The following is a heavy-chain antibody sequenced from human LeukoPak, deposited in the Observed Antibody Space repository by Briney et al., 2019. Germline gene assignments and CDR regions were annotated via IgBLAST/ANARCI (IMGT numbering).Heavy chain of an antibody. CDR2: INPSGGST. D-gene: IGHD6-13*01. CDR3: ARASGDLYSSSWYDFDY. Sequence: ASVKVSCKASGYTLTSYYMHWVRQAPGQGLEWMGIINPSGGSTSYAQKFQGRVTMTRDMSTSTVYMELSSLRSEDTAVYYCARASGDLYSSSWYDFDYWGQGTLVTVSS. CDR1: GYTLTSYY. J-gene: IGHJ4*02. V-gene: IGHV1-46*01.